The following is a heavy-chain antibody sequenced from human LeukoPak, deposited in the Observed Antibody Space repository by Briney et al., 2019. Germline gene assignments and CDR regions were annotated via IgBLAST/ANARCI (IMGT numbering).Heavy chain of an antibody. J-gene: IGHJ6*03. V-gene: IGHV4-34*01. D-gene: IGHD6-6*01. CDR2: INHGGST. Sequence: SETLSLTCAVYGGSFSGDFWSWIRQSPGKGLEWIGEINHGGSTTYNPSLQSRVTMSVDTSTNQISLKMTSVTAADTAVYYCASIAARTPYYYMDVWGKGTTVTVSS. CDR3: ASIAARTPYYYMDV. CDR1: GGSFSGDF.